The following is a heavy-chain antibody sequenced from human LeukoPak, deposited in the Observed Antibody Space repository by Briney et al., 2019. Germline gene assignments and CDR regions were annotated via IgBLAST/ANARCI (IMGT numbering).Heavy chain of an antibody. CDR1: GFTFSSYA. Sequence: GGSLRLSCAASGFTFSSYAVSWVRQAPGKGLEWVSAISGSGGSTYYADSVKGRFTISRDNSKNTLYLQMNSLRAEDTAVYYCAKDQSAAGRGSGAFDIWGQGTMVTVSS. CDR2: ISGSGGST. J-gene: IGHJ3*02. CDR3: AKDQSAAGRGSGAFDI. D-gene: IGHD6-13*01. V-gene: IGHV3-23*01.